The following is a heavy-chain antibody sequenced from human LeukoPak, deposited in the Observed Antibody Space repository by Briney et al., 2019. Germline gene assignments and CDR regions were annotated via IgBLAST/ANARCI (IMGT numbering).Heavy chain of an antibody. CDR2: ISYDESNK. CDR3: AKGLYDFWSGYSSNGMDV. V-gene: IGHV3-30-3*01. J-gene: IGHJ6*02. CDR1: GLTFTTYA. D-gene: IGHD3-3*01. Sequence: GGSLRLSCAASGLTFTTYAMHWVRQAPGKGLEWVAVISYDESNKYYADSVKGRFTISRDNSKNTLYLQMNSLRAEDTAVYYCAKGLYDFWSGYSSNGMDVWGQGTTVTVSS.